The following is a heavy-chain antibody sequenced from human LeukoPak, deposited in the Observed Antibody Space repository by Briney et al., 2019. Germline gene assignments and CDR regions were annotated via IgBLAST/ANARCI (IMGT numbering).Heavy chain of an antibody. Sequence: ASVKVSCKASGYTFTSYYMHWVRQAPGQGLEWMGIINPSGGSTSYAQKFQGRVTMTRDTSTSTVYMELSSLRSEDTAVYYCATSTPRIAVAGTIDFDYWGQGTLVTVSS. CDR3: ATSTPRIAVAGTIDFDY. J-gene: IGHJ4*02. V-gene: IGHV1-46*01. CDR1: GYTFTSYY. D-gene: IGHD6-19*01. CDR2: INPSGGST.